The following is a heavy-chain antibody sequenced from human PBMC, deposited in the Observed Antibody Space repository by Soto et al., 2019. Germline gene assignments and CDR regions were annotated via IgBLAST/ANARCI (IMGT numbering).Heavy chain of an antibody. CDR2: ISSSSSYI. Sequence: EVQLVESGGGLVKPGGSLRLSCAASGFTFSSYSMNWVRQAPGKGLEWVSSISSSSSYIYYADSVKGRFTISRDNAKNSLYLQMNSLRAEDTAVYYCARAQYCRGGSCYSMGALGYWGQGTLVTVSS. V-gene: IGHV3-21*01. J-gene: IGHJ4*02. CDR3: ARAQYCRGGSCYSMGALGY. D-gene: IGHD2-15*01. CDR1: GFTFSSYS.